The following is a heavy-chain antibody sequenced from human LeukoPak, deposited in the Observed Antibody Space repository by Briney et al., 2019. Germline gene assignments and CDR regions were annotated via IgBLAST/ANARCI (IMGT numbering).Heavy chain of an antibody. CDR3: VVGGSPGY. D-gene: IGHD2-15*01. V-gene: IGHV3-74*01. J-gene: IGHJ4*02. CDR2: ISTDGYTT. Sequence: GGSLRLSCAASGFTFSSYWMNWVRQAPRKGLVWVSRISTDGYTTDYADFVQGRFTASRDNTKNTWPLEMNSLRTEDTAVYYCVVGGSPGYWGQGTLVTVSS. CDR1: GFTFSSYW.